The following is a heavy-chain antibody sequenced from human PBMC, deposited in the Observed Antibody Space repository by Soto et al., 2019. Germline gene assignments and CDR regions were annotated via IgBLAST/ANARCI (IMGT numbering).Heavy chain of an antibody. CDR1: GGSISSSY. J-gene: IGHJ3*02. V-gene: IGHV4-59*01. D-gene: IGHD5-18*01. CDR3: ARTVDTAMEGDAFDI. CDR2: IYYSGST. Sequence: QVQLQESGPGLVKPSETLSLTCTVSGGSISSSYWSWIRQPPGKGLEWIGYIYYSGSTNYNPSLKSRVTISVDTSKNQFSLKLSSVTAADTAVYYCARTVDTAMEGDAFDIWGQGTMVTVSS.